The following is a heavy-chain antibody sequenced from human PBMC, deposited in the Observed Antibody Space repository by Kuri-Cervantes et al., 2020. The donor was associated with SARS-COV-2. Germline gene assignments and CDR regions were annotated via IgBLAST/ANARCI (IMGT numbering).Heavy chain of an antibody. J-gene: IGHJ6*02. CDR2: INHSGST. D-gene: IGHD6-19*01. V-gene: IGHV4-34*01. CDR3: ARGGRIAVAGILLPLYYYGMDV. Sequence: SETLSLTCAVYGGSFSGYYWSWIRQPPGKGLEWIGEINHSGSTNYSPSLKSRVTISVDTSKNQFSLKLSSVTAADAAVYYCARGGRIAVAGILLPLYYYGMDVWGQGTTVTVSS. CDR1: GGSFSGYY.